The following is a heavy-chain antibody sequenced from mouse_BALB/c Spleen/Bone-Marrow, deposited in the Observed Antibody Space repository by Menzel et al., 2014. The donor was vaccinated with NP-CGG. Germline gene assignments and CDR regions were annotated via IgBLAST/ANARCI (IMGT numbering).Heavy chain of an antibody. J-gene: IGHJ3*01. CDR3: ARVYSDDSEAWFAY. V-gene: IGHV7-3*02. D-gene: IGHD2-13*01. CDR1: GFTFTDYY. CDR2: IRNKANGYTT. Sequence: EVQLVESGGGLAQPGGSLRLSCGTSGFTFTDYYMSWVRQPPGKALEWLGFIRNKANGYTTEYSASVKGRFTISRDNSQSILYLQMNTLRAEDSVIYYCARVYSDDSEAWFAYWGQGTLVTVSA.